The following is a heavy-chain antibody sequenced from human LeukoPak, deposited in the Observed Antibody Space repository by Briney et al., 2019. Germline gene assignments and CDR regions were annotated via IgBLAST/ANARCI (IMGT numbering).Heavy chain of an antibody. V-gene: IGHV3-53*04. CDR1: GLIVSSNH. CDR2: IYGDGTT. D-gene: IGHD2-15*01. Sequence: GGSLRLSCVVSGLIVSSNHISWFRLAPGEGLEWVSIIYGDGTTYYADSVKGRFSISRHNSKNTVYLQMNNLIVEDTAIYYCARGGSNSWFDFWGQGTLVTVSS. CDR3: ARGGSNSWFDF. J-gene: IGHJ4*02.